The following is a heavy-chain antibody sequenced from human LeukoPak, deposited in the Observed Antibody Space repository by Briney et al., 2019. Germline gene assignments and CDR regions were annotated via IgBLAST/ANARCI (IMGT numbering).Heavy chain of an antibody. D-gene: IGHD5-18*01. CDR1: GYTFTSYG. CDR2: ISGYNGNT. Sequence: ASVKVSFKASGYTFTSYGISWVRQAPGQGLEWMGWISGYNGNTNTAHKVQGRVTLTTDTSTSTAYMELRSQRSDDTAVYYCGRQVDTSMALPDYWGQGTLVTVSS. CDR3: GRQVDTSMALPDY. V-gene: IGHV1-18*01. J-gene: IGHJ4*02.